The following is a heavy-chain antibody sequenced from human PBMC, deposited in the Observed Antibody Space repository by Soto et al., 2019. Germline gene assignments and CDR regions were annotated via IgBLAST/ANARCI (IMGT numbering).Heavy chain of an antibody. J-gene: IGHJ3*02. CDR1: GGSFSPFS. CDR3: ARRGRWLQFRGSGFDI. D-gene: IGHD5-12*01. CDR2: IIHGGNT. Sequence: QVQVQQWGAGLLKPSETLSLTCAVYGGSFSPFSWSWLRQPPGKGLEWIGEIIHGGNTNYNPSLKSRVTISVGTSQNQFSLKLTSLTAADTAVYYCARRGRWLQFRGSGFDIWGQGTMVTVSS. V-gene: IGHV4-34*12.